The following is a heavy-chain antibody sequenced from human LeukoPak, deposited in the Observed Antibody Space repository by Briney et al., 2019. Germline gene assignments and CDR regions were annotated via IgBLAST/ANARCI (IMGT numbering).Heavy chain of an antibody. V-gene: IGHV3-7*01. D-gene: IGHD2-21*02. CDR3: VKLVVVTATYWYFDV. Sequence: PGGSLRLSCAASGFTFSRYWMGWVRQAPGKGLDWVANIKHDEIENYLADSVTGRFTISRDNAEKSLFLQMNSLRPDDTALYFCVKLVVVTATYWYFDVWGRGTPITVSS. CDR1: GFTFSRYW. J-gene: IGHJ2*01. CDR2: IKHDEIEN.